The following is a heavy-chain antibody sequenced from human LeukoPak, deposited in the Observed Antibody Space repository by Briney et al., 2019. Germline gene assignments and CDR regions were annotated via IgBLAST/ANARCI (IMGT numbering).Heavy chain of an antibody. D-gene: IGHD6-19*01. J-gene: IGHJ4*02. Sequence: GESLKISRKGSGYSFATYWIAWVRQMPGKGLEWMGMIYPGDSDTTYSPSFQGQVTISVDKSISTAYLQWSSLKASDTAMYYCARLLEGVPGTWGYWGQGTLVTVS. CDR3: ARLLEGVPGTWGY. CDR2: IYPGDSDT. CDR1: GYSFATYW. V-gene: IGHV5-51*01.